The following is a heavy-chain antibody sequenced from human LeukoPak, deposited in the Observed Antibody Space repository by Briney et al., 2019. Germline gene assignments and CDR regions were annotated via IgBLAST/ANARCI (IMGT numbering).Heavy chain of an antibody. D-gene: IGHD6-19*01. CDR1: GFTFSNYG. J-gene: IGHJ4*02. CDR2: ITGSGGST. V-gene: IGHV3-23*01. Sequence: GGSLRLSCAASGFTFSNYGLSWVRQAPGKGLERVSGITGSGGSTYYADSVKGRFTISRDNSKNTLYLQMNSLKTEDTAVYYCTTDRYSSGWYDDYWGQGTLVTVSS. CDR3: TTDRYSSGWYDDY.